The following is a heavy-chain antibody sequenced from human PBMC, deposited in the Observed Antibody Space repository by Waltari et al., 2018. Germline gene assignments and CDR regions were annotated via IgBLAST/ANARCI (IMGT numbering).Heavy chain of an antibody. CDR1: GGSISSYY. Sequence: QVQLQESGPGLVKPSETLSLTCTVSGGSISSYYWSWIRQPPGKGLGWIGYIYYSGSTNYNPSLKSRVTISVDTSKNQFSLKLSSVTAADTAVYYCARDGLSSSWSSGGYYYYYGMDVWGQGTTVTVSS. J-gene: IGHJ6*02. V-gene: IGHV4-59*01. CDR3: ARDGLSSSWSSGGYYYYYGMDV. D-gene: IGHD6-13*01. CDR2: IYYSGST.